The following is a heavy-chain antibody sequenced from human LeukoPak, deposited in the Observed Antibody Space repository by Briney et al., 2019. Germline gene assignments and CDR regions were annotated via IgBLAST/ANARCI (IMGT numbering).Heavy chain of an antibody. D-gene: IGHD3-10*01. CDR2: IYHRGST. Sequence: PSETLSLTCTVSGGSISSGGYYWSWIRQPPGKGLEWTGYIYHRGSTYYNPSLKSRVTISVDRSKNQFSLKLSSVTAADTAVYYCARLRFGELLRLYYGMDVWGQGTTVTVSS. CDR1: GGSISSGGYY. CDR3: ARLRFGELLRLYYGMDV. J-gene: IGHJ6*02. V-gene: IGHV4-30-2*01.